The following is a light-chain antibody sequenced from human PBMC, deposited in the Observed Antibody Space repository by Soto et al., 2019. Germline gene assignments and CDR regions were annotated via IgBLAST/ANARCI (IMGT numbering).Light chain of an antibody. CDR1: HGISSY. CDR3: QQLNSYPLT. CDR2: AAS. V-gene: IGKV1-9*01. Sequence: DIQLTQSPSFLSASVGDRVTITCRASHGISSYLAWYQQKPGKAPKLLIYAASTLQSGVPSRFSGSGSGTEFTLTISSLQPEDIATYYCQQLNSYPLTFGGGTNVEIK. J-gene: IGKJ4*01.